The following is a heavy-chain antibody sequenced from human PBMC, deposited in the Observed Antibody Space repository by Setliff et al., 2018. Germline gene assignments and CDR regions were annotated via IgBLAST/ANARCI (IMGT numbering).Heavy chain of an antibody. CDR3: ARTCSGGGCYAGLES. V-gene: IGHV3-33*08. Sequence: GGSLRLSCAASGFTFSNYWMHWVRQAPGKGLEWVAVIWDDGVTKYHADSVKGRFTISRDNSKNTLYLQMNSLRPEDTAVYYCARTCSGGGCYAGLESWGQGTPVTVSS. CDR2: IWDDGVTK. CDR1: GFTFSNYW. D-gene: IGHD2-15*01. J-gene: IGHJ4*02.